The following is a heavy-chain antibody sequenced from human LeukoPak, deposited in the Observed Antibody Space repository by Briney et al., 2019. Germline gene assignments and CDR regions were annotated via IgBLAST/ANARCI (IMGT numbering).Heavy chain of an antibody. CDR3: ARAGGSYWMGAKFDF. J-gene: IGHJ4*02. CDR1: GFTFSDYY. V-gene: IGHV3-11*01. D-gene: IGHD1-26*01. CDR2: ISGSGNAK. Sequence: GGSLRLSCAASGFTFSDYYMSWTRQAPGKGLEWVTYISGSGNAKNYADSVKGRFTISRDNAKNSVFLQMDSLRAEDTAVYYCARAGGSYWMGAKFDFWGQGILVTVSS.